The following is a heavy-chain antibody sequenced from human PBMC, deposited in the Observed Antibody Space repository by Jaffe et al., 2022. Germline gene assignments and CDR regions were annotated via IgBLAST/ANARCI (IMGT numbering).Heavy chain of an antibody. CDR1: GFTFSSYA. D-gene: IGHD3-3*01. J-gene: IGHJ4*02. CDR2: ISGSGGST. CDR3: AKEDRITIFGVVPVFDY. Sequence: EVQLLESGGGLVQPGGSLRLSCAASGFTFSSYAMSWVRQAPGKGLEWVSAISGSGGSTYYADSVKGRFTISRDNSKNTLYLQMNSLRAEDTAVYYCAKEDRITIFGVVPVFDYWGQGTLVTVSS. V-gene: IGHV3-23*01.